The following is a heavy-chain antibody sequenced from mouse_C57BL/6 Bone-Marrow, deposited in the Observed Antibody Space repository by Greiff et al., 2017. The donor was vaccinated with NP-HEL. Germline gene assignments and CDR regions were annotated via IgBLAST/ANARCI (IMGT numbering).Heavy chain of an antibody. Sequence: QVQLQQSGAELVKPGASVKMSCKASGYTFTSYWITWVKQRPGQGLEWIGDIYPGSGSTNYNEKFKSKATLTVDTSSSTAYMKLSSLTSEDSAVYNCAREGGYNSSSSYYYAMDYWGQGTSVTVSS. V-gene: IGHV1-55*01. CDR2: IYPGSGST. CDR3: AREGGYNSSSSYYYAMDY. CDR1: GYTFTSYW. D-gene: IGHD1-1*01. J-gene: IGHJ4*01.